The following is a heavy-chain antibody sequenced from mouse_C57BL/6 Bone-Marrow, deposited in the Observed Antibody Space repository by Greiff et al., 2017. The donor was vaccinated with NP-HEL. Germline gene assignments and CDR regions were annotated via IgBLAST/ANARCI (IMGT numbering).Heavy chain of an antibody. D-gene: IGHD2-2*01. Sequence: QVQLQQPGAELVKPGASVKLSCKASGYTFTSYWMHWVKQRPGQGLEWIGMIHPNSGSTNYNEKFKSKATLTVDQSSSTAYMQLSNLTSEDSAVSYCAPIYYGFSWFAYWGQGTLVTVSA. V-gene: IGHV1-64*01. CDR1: GYTFTSYW. CDR2: IHPNSGST. CDR3: APIYYGFSWFAY. J-gene: IGHJ3*01.